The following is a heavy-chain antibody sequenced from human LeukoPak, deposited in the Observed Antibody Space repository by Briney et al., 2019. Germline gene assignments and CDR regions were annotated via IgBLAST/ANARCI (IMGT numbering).Heavy chain of an antibody. D-gene: IGHD1-26*01. CDR2: ISSSSSYI. CDR1: GFTFSSYS. J-gene: IGHJ1*01. CDR3: ALELVGEYFQH. V-gene: IGHV3-21*01. Sequence: GGSLGLSCAASGFTFSSYSMNWVRQAPGKGLEWVSSISSSSSYIYYADSVKGRFTISRDNAKNSLYLQMNSLRAEDTAVYYCALELVGEYFQHWGQGTLVTVSS.